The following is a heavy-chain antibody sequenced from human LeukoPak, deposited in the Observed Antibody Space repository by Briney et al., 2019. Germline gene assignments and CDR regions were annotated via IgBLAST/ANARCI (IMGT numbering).Heavy chain of an antibody. Sequence: ASVKVSCKASGYTFTSSGISWVRQAPGQGLEWMGWISGYNGETNYVQKFLGRVTMTIDSSTSTAYMELRSLRSDDTAVYYCARVASSGSIYYYYYMDVWGKGTTVTVSS. J-gene: IGHJ6*03. D-gene: IGHD3-22*01. CDR1: GYTFTSSG. CDR3: ARVASSGSIYYYYYMDV. CDR2: ISGYNGET. V-gene: IGHV1-18*01.